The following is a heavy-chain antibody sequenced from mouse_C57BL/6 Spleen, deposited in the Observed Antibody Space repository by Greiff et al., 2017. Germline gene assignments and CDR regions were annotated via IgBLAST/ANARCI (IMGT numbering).Heavy chain of an antibody. CDR2: IDPETGGT. V-gene: IGHV1-15*01. CDR1: GYTFTDYE. D-gene: IGHD2-5*01. CDR3: TRRTYYSNYGRGAMDY. J-gene: IGHJ4*01. Sequence: QVQLQQSGAELVRPGASVTLSCKASGYTFTDYEMHWVKQTPVHGLEWIGAIDPETGGTAYNQKFKGKAILTADKSSSTAYMELRSLTSEDSAVYYCTRRTYYSNYGRGAMDYWGQGTSGTVSS.